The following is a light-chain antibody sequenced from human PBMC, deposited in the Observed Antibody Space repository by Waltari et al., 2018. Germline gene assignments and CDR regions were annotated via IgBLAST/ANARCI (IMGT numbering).Light chain of an antibody. V-gene: IGLV2-11*01. J-gene: IGLJ2*01. CDR2: DVT. CDR3: CSYAGKYTSV. CDR1: RSDIGGDNY. Sequence: QSALTQPRSASGSPGPSVTLPCPGPRSDIGGDNYVPWYHQRPGKVPTLIIFDVTTRPSGVPDRFSGSKAGNTASLTISGLQAGDEAVYFCCSYAGKYTSVFGAGTKVTVL.